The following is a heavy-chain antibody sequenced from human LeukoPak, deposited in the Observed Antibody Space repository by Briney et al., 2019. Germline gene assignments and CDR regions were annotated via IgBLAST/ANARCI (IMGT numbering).Heavy chain of an antibody. D-gene: IGHD2-15*01. CDR1: GYTFTSYD. CDR3: AKVVCSGGSCYSGY. V-gene: IGHV1-8*01. Sequence: ASVKVSCKASGYTFTSYDINWVRQATGQGLEWMGWMNPNSGNTGYAQKFQGRVTMTRNTSISTAYMELSSLRSEDTAVYYRAKVVCSGGSCYSGYWGQGTLVTVSS. CDR2: MNPNSGNT. J-gene: IGHJ4*02.